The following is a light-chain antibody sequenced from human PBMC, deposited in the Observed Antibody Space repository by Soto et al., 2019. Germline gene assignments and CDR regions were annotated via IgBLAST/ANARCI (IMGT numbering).Light chain of an antibody. J-gene: IGKJ1*01. CDR1: QSVLYSSNNKNY. Sequence: DIVMTQSPDSLAVSLGERATINCKSSQSVLYSSNNKNYLAWYQQRPGQPPRLLISWASTRESGVPDRFSGSGSGTDFSLTISSLQAEDVAIYYCQQYYSAPTFGQGTKVDI. CDR2: WAS. V-gene: IGKV4-1*01. CDR3: QQYYSAPT.